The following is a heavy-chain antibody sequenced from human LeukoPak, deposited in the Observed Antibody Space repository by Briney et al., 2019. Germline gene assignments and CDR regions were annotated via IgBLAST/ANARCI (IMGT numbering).Heavy chain of an antibody. J-gene: IGHJ4*02. CDR1: GFTFSSYG. Sequence: HPGGSLRLSCAASGFTFSSYGMSWVRQAPGKGLEWVSAISGSGGSTYYADSVKGRFTISRDNSKNTLYLQMNSLRAEDTAVYYCAKGGMGAVAGCFDYWGQGTLVTVSS. V-gene: IGHV3-23*01. D-gene: IGHD6-19*01. CDR3: AKGGMGAVAGCFDY. CDR2: ISGSGGST.